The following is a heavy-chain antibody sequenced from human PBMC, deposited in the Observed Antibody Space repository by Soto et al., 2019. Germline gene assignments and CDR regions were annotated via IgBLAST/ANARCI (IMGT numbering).Heavy chain of an antibody. J-gene: IGHJ4*02. D-gene: IGHD3-22*01. CDR2: ISHDGTNK. CDR1: GFTFSAYG. CDR3: AKDEYYYSRSGYYIFDY. V-gene: IGHV3-30*18. Sequence: PGGSLSLSCAVSGFTFSAYGMHWVRQAPGKGLEWVAAISHDGTNKNYGDSVKGRFTISRDNSKNTLYLQMNSLRPEDTALYYCAKDEYYYSRSGYYIFDYWGQGTLVTVSS.